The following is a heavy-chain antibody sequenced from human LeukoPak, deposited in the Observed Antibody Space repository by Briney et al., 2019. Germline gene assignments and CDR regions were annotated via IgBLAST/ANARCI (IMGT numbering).Heavy chain of an antibody. Sequence: GGSLRLSCAASGFTFTHYNMNWVRQAPGKGLEWVSYITGSSTTKYYADSVKGRFTISRDDAKNSLYLQMNSLRAEDTAVYYCACAVLRYFDWLPLRFDYWGQGTLVTVSS. J-gene: IGHJ4*02. V-gene: IGHV3-48*04. CDR3: ACAVLRYFDWLPLRFDY. CDR1: GFTFTHYN. D-gene: IGHD3-9*01. CDR2: ITGSSTTK.